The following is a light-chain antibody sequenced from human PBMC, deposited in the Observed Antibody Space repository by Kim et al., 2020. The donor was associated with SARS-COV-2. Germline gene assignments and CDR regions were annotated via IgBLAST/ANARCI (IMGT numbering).Light chain of an antibody. V-gene: IGLV2-23*02. CDR2: EVS. CDR3: CSYAGSSIVV. Sequence: GQSITISCTGTSSDVGTYMLVSWYQQHPGKAPKLMIYEVSKRPSGVSNRFSASKSGNTASLTISGLQPEDEGDYYCCSYAGSSIVVFGGGTQLTVL. CDR1: SSDVGTYML. J-gene: IGLJ2*01.